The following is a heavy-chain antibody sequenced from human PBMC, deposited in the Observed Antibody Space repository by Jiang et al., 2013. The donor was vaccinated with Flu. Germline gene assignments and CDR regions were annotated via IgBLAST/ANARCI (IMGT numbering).Heavy chain of an antibody. J-gene: IGHJ4*02. CDR2: ITHGGST. CDR1: GGSFSGYY. V-gene: IGHV4-34*01. CDR3: ARGGYNWNPGSFDY. D-gene: IGHD1-20*01. Sequence: LLKPSETLSLTCAVYGGSFSGYYWSWIRQSPGRGLEWIGEITHGGSTNYNPSLKSRVTISVDTSKNQFSLNLASVTAADTAMYYCARGGYNWNPGSFDYWGQGTLVTVSS.